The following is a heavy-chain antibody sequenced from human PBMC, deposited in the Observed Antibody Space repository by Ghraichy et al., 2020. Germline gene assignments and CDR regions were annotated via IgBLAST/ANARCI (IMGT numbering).Heavy chain of an antibody. Sequence: SETLSLTCTVSGGSISSGGYYWSWIRQHPGKGLEWIGYIYYSGSTYYNPSLKSRVTISVDTSKNQFSLKLSSVTAADTAVYYCAREGKGNWRGYFDLWGRGTLVTV. CDR1: GGSISSGGYY. V-gene: IGHV4-31*03. CDR3: AREGKGNWRGYFDL. J-gene: IGHJ2*01. CDR2: IYYSGST. D-gene: IGHD3-3*01.